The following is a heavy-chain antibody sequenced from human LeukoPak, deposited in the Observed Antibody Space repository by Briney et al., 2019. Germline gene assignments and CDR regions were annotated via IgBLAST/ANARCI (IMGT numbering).Heavy chain of an antibody. V-gene: IGHV3-48*03. CDR3: ARDPPYDILTGLMWDY. Sequence: PGGSLRLSCAASGFTFSSYEMNWVRQPPGQGLEWVSYISSSGSTIYYADSVKGRFTISRDNAKNSLYLQMNSLRAEDTAVYYCARDPPYDILTGLMWDYWGQGTLVTVSS. J-gene: IGHJ4*02. CDR2: ISSSGSTI. CDR1: GFTFSSYE. D-gene: IGHD3-9*01.